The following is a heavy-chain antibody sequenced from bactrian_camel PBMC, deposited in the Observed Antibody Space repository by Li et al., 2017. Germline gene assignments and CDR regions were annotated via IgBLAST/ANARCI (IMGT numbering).Heavy chain of an antibody. CDR1: GYIYNIGC. CDR2: IVRGTGRP. D-gene: IGHD3*01. Sequence: HVQLVESGGGSMQAGGSLRLSCAASGYIYNIGCMGWFRQAPGKEREGVAYIVRGTGRPTYADSVKGRFTISQDSAKTTVYLQMNDLKPEDTAVYYCAARRYDGGFCPRSIRPYQFWGQGTQVTVS. J-gene: IGHJ4*01. V-gene: IGHV3S53*01. CDR3: AARRYDGGFCPRSIRPYQF.